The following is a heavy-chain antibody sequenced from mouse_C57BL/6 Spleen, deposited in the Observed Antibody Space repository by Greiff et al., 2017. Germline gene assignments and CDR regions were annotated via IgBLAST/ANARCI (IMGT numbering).Heavy chain of an antibody. V-gene: IGHV1-15*01. J-gene: IGHJ2*01. Sequence: VKVVESGAELVRPGASVTLSCKASGYTFTDYEMHWVKQTPVHGPGWIGAIDPETGGTAYNQKFKGKAILTADKSTSTAYMAHRGQTSGDSAVFDCTRGDYYGSSPFEYWGQGTTLTVSS. D-gene: IGHD1-1*01. CDR2: IDPETGGT. CDR1: GYTFTDYE. CDR3: TRGDYYGSSPFEY.